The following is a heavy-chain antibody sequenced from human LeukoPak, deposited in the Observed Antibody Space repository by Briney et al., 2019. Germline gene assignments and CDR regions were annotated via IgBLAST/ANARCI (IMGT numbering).Heavy chain of an antibody. CDR2: ISYDGSNK. CDR3: AKDRRFLEWLFHATLDY. J-gene: IGHJ4*02. Sequence: GRSLRLSCAASGFTFSSYGMHWVRQAPGKGLEWVAVISYDGSNKYYADSVKGRFTISRDNSKNTLYLQMNSLRAEDTAVYYCAKDRRFLEWLFHATLDYWGQGTLVTVSS. V-gene: IGHV3-30*18. CDR1: GFTFSSYG. D-gene: IGHD3-3*01.